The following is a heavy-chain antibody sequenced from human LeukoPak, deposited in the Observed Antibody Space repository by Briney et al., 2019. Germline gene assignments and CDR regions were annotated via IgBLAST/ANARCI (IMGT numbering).Heavy chain of an antibody. CDR3: ARDRAYGIFDY. CDR2: SNADGSEE. Sequence: GGSLRLSCVDSGFTFSNSWMSWVRQAPGRGLEWVATSNADGSEEFYVESVKGRFTISRNNARNSLFLHMDSLRAEDTAVYYCARDRAYGIFDYWGQGTLVTVSS. J-gene: IGHJ4*02. D-gene: IGHD4-17*01. CDR1: GFTFSNSW. V-gene: IGHV3-7*01.